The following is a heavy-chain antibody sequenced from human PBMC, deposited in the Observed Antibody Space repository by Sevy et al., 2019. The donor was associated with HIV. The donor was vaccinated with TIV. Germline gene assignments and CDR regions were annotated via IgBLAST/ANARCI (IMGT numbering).Heavy chain of an antibody. CDR3: AKGKEGYSSSWYWFDP. J-gene: IGHJ5*02. CDR2: ISGSGGST. CDR1: GFTFSSYA. V-gene: IGHV3-23*01. Sequence: GGSLRLSCAASGFTFSSYAMSWVRQAPGKGLEWVSAISGSGGSTYYADSVKGWFTISRDNSKNTLYLQMNSLRAEDTAVYYCAKGKEGYSSSWYWFDPWGQGTLVTVSS. D-gene: IGHD6-13*01.